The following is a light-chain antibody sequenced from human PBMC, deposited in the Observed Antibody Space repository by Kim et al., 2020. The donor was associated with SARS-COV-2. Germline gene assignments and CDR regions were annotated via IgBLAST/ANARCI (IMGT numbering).Light chain of an antibody. V-gene: IGKV1-5*01. CDR1: QSISSW. Sequence: ASVGDRVPITCRASQSISSWLAWYQQKPGKAPNLLIYDASSLESGVPSKFSGSGSGTEFTLTISSLQPDDFATYYCQQYNSYPWTFGQGTKVEIK. CDR3: QQYNSYPWT. J-gene: IGKJ1*01. CDR2: DAS.